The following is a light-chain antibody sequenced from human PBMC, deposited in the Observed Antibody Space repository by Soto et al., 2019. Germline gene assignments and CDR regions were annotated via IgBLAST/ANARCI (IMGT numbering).Light chain of an antibody. CDR2: DXS. CDR1: DTITAL. CDR3: QQRHNWTST. J-gene: IGKJ5*01. Sequence: SVLTQSPATLLLSRGERATRSXRASDTITALLPWYQQQTGXTPRXXXYDXSNRATGIPARLSGSGSGTDFTLTISGLEPADVGVYYCQQRHNWTSTVGQGTRLEI. V-gene: IGKV3-11*01.